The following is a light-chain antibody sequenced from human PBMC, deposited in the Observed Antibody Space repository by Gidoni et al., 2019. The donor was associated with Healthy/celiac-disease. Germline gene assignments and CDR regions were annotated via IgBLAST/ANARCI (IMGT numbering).Light chain of an antibody. J-gene: IGLJ3*02. CDR2: DDS. V-gene: IGLV3-21*02. CDR1: NMGSKS. CDR3: QVWDSSSDHWV. Sequence: SYVLPQPPSVSVAPGQTARLTCGGNNMGSKSVHWYQQKPGQAPGLVVYDDSDRPSGIPERFSGSNSGNTATLTISRVEAGDEADYYCQVWDSSSDHWVFGGGTKLTVL.